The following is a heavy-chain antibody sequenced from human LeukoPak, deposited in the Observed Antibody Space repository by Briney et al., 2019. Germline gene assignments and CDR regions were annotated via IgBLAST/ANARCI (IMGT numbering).Heavy chain of an antibody. CDR2: IDWDDDR. D-gene: IGHD3-22*01. CDR3: ARTYYDSSGYRPIQYFQH. CDR1: GGSFSGYY. J-gene: IGHJ1*01. V-gene: IGHV2-70*11. Sequence: TLSLTCAVYGGSFSGYYWSWIRQPPGKALEWLARIDWDDDRYYSTSLKTRLTISKDTSKNQVVLTMTNMDPVDTATYYCARTYYDSSGYRPIQYFQHWGQGTLVTVSS.